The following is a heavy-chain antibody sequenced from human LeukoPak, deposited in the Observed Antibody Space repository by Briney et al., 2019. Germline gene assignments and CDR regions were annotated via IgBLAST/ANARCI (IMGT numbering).Heavy chain of an antibody. J-gene: IGHJ4*02. D-gene: IGHD5-18*01. Sequence: GGSLRLSCAASGFTFDDYAMHWVRQAPGKGLEWVSGISWNSGSIGYADSVKGRFTISRDNAKNSLYLQMNSLRAEDMALYYCAKDIGIHSFDYWGQGTLVTVSS. CDR3: AKDIGIHSFDY. CDR1: GFTFDDYA. CDR2: ISWNSGSI. V-gene: IGHV3-9*03.